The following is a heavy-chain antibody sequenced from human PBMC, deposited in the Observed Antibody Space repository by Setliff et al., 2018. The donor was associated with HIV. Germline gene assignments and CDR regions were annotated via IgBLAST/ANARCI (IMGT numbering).Heavy chain of an antibody. Sequence: PSETLSLTCAVSGVSITSATYYWSWIRHSPGKGLEWIGYIDYSGSAFYNPSLKSRLTISRDTSKNQFSLRMKSVTAADTAVYYCARLKGQYSSSSGRTWFDTWGQGTQVTVSS. CDR3: ARLKGQYSSSSGRTWFDT. CDR1: GVSITSATYY. V-gene: IGHV4-31*11. D-gene: IGHD6-6*01. J-gene: IGHJ5*02. CDR2: IDYSGSA.